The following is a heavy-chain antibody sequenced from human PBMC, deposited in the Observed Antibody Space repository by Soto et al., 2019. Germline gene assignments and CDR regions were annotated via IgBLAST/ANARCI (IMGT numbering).Heavy chain of an antibody. D-gene: IGHD5-18*01. Sequence: EVQLVESGGGLVQPGGSLRLSCAASGFTFSSYWMSWVRQAPGKGLEWVANINQDRSEKYYVDSVKGRFTIFRDNAKNSLHLQMNSLRAEDTAVYYCARWNSYGYYFDYWGQGTLVTVSS. CDR2: INQDRSEK. CDR1: GFTFSSYW. J-gene: IGHJ4*02. V-gene: IGHV3-7*01. CDR3: ARWNSYGYYFDY.